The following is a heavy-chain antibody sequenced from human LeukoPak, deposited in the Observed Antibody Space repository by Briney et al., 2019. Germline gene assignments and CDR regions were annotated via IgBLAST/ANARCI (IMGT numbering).Heavy chain of an antibody. V-gene: IGHV3-23*01. CDR2: ISGSGGST. CDR1: GFTFSSYA. Sequence: QTGGSLRLSCAASGFTFSSYAMSWVRQAPGKGLEWVSAISGSGGSTYYADSVKGRFTISRDNSKNTLYLQMSSLRAEDTAVYYCNYYGSGSYYIPFDYWGQGTLVTVSS. CDR3: NYYGSGSYYIPFDY. J-gene: IGHJ4*02. D-gene: IGHD3-10*01.